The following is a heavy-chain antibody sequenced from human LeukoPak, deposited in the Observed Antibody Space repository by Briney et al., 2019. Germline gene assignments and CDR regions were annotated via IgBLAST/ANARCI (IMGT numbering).Heavy chain of an antibody. J-gene: IGHJ6*03. CDR3: ARDLNNHYHDKNYHYMDV. D-gene: IGHD1-14*01. V-gene: IGHV1-18*01. CDR2: ISAYNGYT. Sequence: GASVKVSCKASGYTFTNYGITWVRQAPGQGLEWMGWISAYNGYTNYAQRLQGRVTMTTDTSTSTAYMELRSLRSDDTAVYYCARDLNNHYHDKNYHYMDVWGKGTTVTVSS. CDR1: GYTFTNYG.